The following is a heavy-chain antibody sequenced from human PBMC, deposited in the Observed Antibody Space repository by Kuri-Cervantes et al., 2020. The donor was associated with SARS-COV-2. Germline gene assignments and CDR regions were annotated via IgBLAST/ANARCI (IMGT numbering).Heavy chain of an antibody. J-gene: IGHJ6*03. CDR2: IYTSGST. CDR1: GGSISSGSYY. V-gene: IGHV4-61*02. Sequence: SETLSLTCTVSGGSISSGSYYWSWIRQPAGKGLEWIGRIYTSGSTNYNPPLKSRVTISVDTSKNQFSLKLSSVTAADTAVYYCASLVGATGYYYYMDGWGKGTTVTVS. CDR3: ASLVGATGYYYYMDG. D-gene: IGHD1-26*01.